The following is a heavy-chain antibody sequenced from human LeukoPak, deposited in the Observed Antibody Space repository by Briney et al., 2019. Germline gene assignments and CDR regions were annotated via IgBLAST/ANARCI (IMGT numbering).Heavy chain of an antibody. D-gene: IGHD3-10*01. V-gene: IGHV3-53*01. J-gene: IGHJ4*02. CDR2: TYSGGST. CDR3: ARFTGTYYTSPDY. Sequence: GGSLRLSCAASGFTLSDHYMEWVRQAARKGLEWVSVTYSGGSTYYANSVKGRFTISRDNSKNTLFLQMNSLRAEDTAVYYCARFTGTYYTSPDYWGQGTLVTVSS. CDR1: GFTLSDHY.